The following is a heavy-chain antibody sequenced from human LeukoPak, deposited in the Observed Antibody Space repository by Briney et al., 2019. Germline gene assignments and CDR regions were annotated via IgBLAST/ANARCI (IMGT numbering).Heavy chain of an antibody. CDR3: ARDVGYGDY. D-gene: IGHD5-12*01. Sequence: GGSLSLSCAAAGFTFSSYCMSWVRQATGKGLEWVAVISYDGSNKYYADSVKGRFTISRDNSKNTLYLQMNSLRAEDTAVYYCARDVGYGDYWGQGTLVTVSS. J-gene: IGHJ4*02. CDR1: GFTFSSYC. CDR2: ISYDGSNK. V-gene: IGHV3-30*04.